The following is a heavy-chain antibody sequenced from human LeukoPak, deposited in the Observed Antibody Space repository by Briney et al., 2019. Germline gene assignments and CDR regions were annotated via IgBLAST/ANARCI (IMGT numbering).Heavy chain of an antibody. CDR3: ARGLHSRLYDSSGYYPY. Sequence: GGSLRLSCAASGFIFSSYSMNWVRQAPGKGLEWVSYISSGSSTIYYADSVKGRFTVSRDNAKNSLYLQMKSLRAEDTAIYYCARGLHSRLYDSSGYYPYSGQGTLVTVSS. D-gene: IGHD3-22*01. CDR2: ISSGSSTI. V-gene: IGHV3-48*01. CDR1: GFIFSSYS. J-gene: IGHJ4*02.